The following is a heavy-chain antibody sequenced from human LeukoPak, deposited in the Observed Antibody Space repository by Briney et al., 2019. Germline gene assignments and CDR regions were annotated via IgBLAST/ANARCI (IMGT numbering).Heavy chain of an antibody. Sequence: ASVKVSCKASGYTFTGYYMHWVRQAPGQGLEWMGWINPNSGGTNYAQKFQGRVTMTRDTSISTAYMERSRLRSDDTVVYYCAGTPYYDYVWGSSQAIGWFYPWGQGTLVTVSS. CDR3: AGTPYYDYVWGSSQAIGWFYP. D-gene: IGHD3-16*01. V-gene: IGHV1-2*02. CDR1: GYTFTGYY. CDR2: INPNSGGT. J-gene: IGHJ5*02.